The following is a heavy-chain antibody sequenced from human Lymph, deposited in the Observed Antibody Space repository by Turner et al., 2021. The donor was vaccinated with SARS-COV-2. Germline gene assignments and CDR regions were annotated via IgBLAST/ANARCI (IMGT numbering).Heavy chain of an antibody. CDR2: ISYDGSNK. Sequence: QVQLVASGGGVVAPGRCLCLSCAASGFTCSNYAMYRVRQAPGKGLEWVAVISYDGSNKYYADSVKGRFTISRDNSKNTLFLQVNSLRAEDTAVYYCARPKSGSYWSHFDYWGQGTLVTVSS. D-gene: IGHD1-26*01. CDR1: GFTCSNYA. V-gene: IGHV3-30-3*01. J-gene: IGHJ4*02. CDR3: ARPKSGSYWSHFDY.